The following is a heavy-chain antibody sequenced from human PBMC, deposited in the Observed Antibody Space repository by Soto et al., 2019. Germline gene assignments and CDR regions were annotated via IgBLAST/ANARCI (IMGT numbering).Heavy chain of an antibody. V-gene: IGHV1-18*01. CDR3: AGDQNYYDSSGSITPRGAFDI. J-gene: IGHJ3*02. D-gene: IGHD3-22*01. CDR1: GYTFTSYG. Sequence: ASVKVSCKASGYTFTSYGISWVRQAPGQGLEWMGWISAYNGNTNYAQKLQGRVTMTTDTSTSTAYMELRSLRSDDTAVYYCAGDQNYYDSSGSITPRGAFDIWGQGTMVTV. CDR2: ISAYNGNT.